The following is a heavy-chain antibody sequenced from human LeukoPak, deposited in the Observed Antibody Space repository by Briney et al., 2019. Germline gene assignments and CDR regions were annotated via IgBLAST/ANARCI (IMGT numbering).Heavy chain of an antibody. CDR1: GFTFSSYE. Sequence: GGSLRLSCAASGFTFSSYEMNWVRQAPGKGLEWVSYTSSSGSTIYYADSVKGRFTISRDNAKNSLYLQMNSLRAEDTAVYYCARDGRKWLAPFDYWGQGTLVTVSS. CDR3: ARDGRKWLAPFDY. D-gene: IGHD6-19*01. V-gene: IGHV3-48*03. CDR2: TSSSGSTI. J-gene: IGHJ4*02.